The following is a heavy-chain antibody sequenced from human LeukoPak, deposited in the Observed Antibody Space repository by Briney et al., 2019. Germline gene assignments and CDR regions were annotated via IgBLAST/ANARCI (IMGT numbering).Heavy chain of an antibody. CDR3: AREQTNYDFWGGYYTDYYYYGMDV. CDR1: GYTFTSYA. V-gene: IGHV7-4-1*02. Sequence: GASVKVSCKASGYTFTSYAMNWVRQAPGQGLEWMGWINTNTGNPTYAQGFTGRFVFSLDTSVSTAYLQISSLKAEDTAVYYCAREQTNYDFWGGYYTDYYYYGMDVWGQGTTVTVSS. J-gene: IGHJ6*02. D-gene: IGHD3-3*01. CDR2: INTNTGNP.